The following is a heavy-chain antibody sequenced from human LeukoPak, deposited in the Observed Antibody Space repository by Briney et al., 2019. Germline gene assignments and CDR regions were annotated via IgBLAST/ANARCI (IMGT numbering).Heavy chain of an antibody. CDR1: GGSISGASYY. V-gene: IGHV4-61*02. J-gene: IGHJ2*01. CDR2: IYSSGTS. CDR3: ARDVRWRTSYWYFDL. D-gene: IGHD5-24*01. Sequence: SETLSLTCTVSGGSISGASYYWSWIRQPAGKGLEWIGRIYSSGTSSYNPSLKSRVTISVDTSKNQFSLTLSSVTAADTAVYYCARDVRWRTSYWYFDLWGRGTLVSVSS.